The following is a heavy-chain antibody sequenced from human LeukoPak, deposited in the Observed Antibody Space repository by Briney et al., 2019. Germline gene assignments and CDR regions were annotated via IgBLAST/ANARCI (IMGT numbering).Heavy chain of an antibody. Sequence: GGSLRLSCAASGFTFSSYEMNWVRQAPGKGLEWVSYISSSGSTIYYADSVKGRFTISRDNAKNSLYLQMNSLRAEDTAVYYCARKRYPDNDYWGQGTLVTVSS. CDR2: ISSSGSTI. V-gene: IGHV3-48*03. CDR3: ARKRYPDNDY. J-gene: IGHJ4*02. CDR1: GFTFSSYE. D-gene: IGHD1-1*01.